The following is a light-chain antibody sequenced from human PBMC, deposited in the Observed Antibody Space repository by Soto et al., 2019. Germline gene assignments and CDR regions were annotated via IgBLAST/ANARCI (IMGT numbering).Light chain of an antibody. CDR3: QQYNNWPLT. Sequence: EIVMTQSPATLSVSPGERATLSCRASQSVSSNLAWYQKKPGQAPRLLIYGASTRATGIPARFSGGGSGTEFTLTINSLQSEDFAVYYCQQYNNWPLTFGRGTKVEIK. CDR2: GAS. J-gene: IGKJ4*01. CDR1: QSVSSN. V-gene: IGKV3D-15*01.